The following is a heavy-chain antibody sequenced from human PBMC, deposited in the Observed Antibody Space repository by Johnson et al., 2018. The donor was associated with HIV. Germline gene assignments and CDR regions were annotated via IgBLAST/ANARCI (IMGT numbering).Heavy chain of an antibody. CDR2: DGTKK. J-gene: IGHJ3*02. Sequence: DGTKKYYGGSVRGRFTISRDNSKNTLYLQMNKLRVEDTAVYYCARSVHDYSDYLWGRDAFDIWGQGTMIIVSS. D-gene: IGHD4-11*01. V-gene: IGHV3-30*01. CDR3: ARSVHDYSDYLWGRDAFDI.